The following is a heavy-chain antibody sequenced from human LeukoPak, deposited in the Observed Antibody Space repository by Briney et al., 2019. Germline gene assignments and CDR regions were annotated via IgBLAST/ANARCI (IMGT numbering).Heavy chain of an antibody. D-gene: IGHD4-17*01. V-gene: IGHV1-69*04. J-gene: IGHJ4*02. CDR2: IIPILGIA. CDR1: GGTFSSYA. CDR3: ARANGDYTYPDC. Sequence: SVKVSCKASGGTFSSYAISWVRQAPGQGLEWMGRIIPILGIANYAQEFQGRVTITADKSTSTAYMELSSLRSEDTAVYYCARANGDYTYPDCWGQGTLVTVSS.